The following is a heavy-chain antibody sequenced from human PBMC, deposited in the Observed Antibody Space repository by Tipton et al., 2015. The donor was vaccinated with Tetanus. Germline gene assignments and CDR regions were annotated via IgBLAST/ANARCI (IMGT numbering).Heavy chain of an antibody. CDR2: ISSSGSP. CDR1: GDSITSGHFY. D-gene: IGHD3-10*01. J-gene: IGHJ4*02. Sequence: TLSLTCSVSGDSITSGHFYWSWVRQPPGKGLEWIGYISSSGSPYYSPSLKSRLTLSVDTSKSQFSLKLTPVTAADTAVYYCARDIGTVRGVIQYWGQGTLVTVSS. CDR3: ARDIGTVRGVIQY. V-gene: IGHV4-30-4*01.